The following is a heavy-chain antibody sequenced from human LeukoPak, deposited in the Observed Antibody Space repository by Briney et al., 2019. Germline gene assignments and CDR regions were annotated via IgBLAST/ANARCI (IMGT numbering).Heavy chain of an antibody. CDR3: ATGIAVAGNDAFDI. Sequence: GRSLRLSCAASGFTFDDYVMHWVRQAPGKGLEWVSSISWNSNSIGYAGSVKGRFTISRDNAKNSLYLQMTSLRVEDTALYYCATGIAVAGNDAFDIWGQGTMVTVYS. V-gene: IGHV3-9*01. CDR2: ISWNSNSI. D-gene: IGHD6-19*01. J-gene: IGHJ3*02. CDR1: GFTFDDYV.